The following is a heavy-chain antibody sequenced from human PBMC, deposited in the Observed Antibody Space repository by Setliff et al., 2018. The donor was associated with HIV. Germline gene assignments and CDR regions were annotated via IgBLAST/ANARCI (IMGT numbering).Heavy chain of an antibody. CDR1: GYSIRSSYW. Sequence: PSEPLSLTCAVSGYSIRSSYWWGWIRQPPGKGLEWIGWIGYIYKGGTTYYNPSLKSRVTMSADTSKNQFSLKLRSVTAVDTAFYYCARSALWFGEADWYFDYWGRGTLVTVSS. CDR3: ARSALWFGEADWYFDY. V-gene: IGHV4-28*01. J-gene: IGHJ2*01. CDR2: IYKGGTT. D-gene: IGHD3-10*01.